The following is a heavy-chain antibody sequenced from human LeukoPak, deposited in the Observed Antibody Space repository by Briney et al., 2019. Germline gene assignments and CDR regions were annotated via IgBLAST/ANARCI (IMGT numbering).Heavy chain of an antibody. CDR3: AKGRTGFSYGYGIDY. D-gene: IGHD5-18*01. CDR1: AFTFSSYA. J-gene: IGHJ4*02. Sequence: GGSLRLSCAASAFTFSSYAMSWVRQAPGKGLEWVSSISTSDGTTYYADSVKGRFTISRDNSKNTLYLQMNSLRAEDAAIYYCAKGRTGFSYGYGIDYWGQGTLVTVS. V-gene: IGHV3-23*01. CDR2: ISTSDGTT.